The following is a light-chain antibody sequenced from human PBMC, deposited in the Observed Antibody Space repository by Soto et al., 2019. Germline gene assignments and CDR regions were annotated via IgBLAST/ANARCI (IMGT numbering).Light chain of an antibody. Sequence: EIVLTQSPGTLSLSPGERATLSCRASQSVSSSYLAWYQQKPGQAPRLLLYGASSRANGIPDRFSGSGSGTAFTLTISRLQPEDFAAYYCQQYGSSPPETFGQGTKLEIK. CDR3: QQYGSSPPET. CDR2: GAS. V-gene: IGKV3-20*01. CDR1: QSVSSSY. J-gene: IGKJ2*01.